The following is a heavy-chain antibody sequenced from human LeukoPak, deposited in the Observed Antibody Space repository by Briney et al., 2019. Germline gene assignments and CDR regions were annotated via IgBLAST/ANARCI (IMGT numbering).Heavy chain of an antibody. D-gene: IGHD4-17*01. Sequence: GESLKISCKGSGYIFISYWIGWVRQMPGKGLEWMGIIYPGDSDTRYSPSFQGQVTISADKSISTAYLQWSSLKASDTSMCYCARIGTTVTTHDIDYWGQGTLVTVSS. CDR3: ARIGTTVTTHDIDY. J-gene: IGHJ4*02. CDR1: GYIFISYW. V-gene: IGHV5-51*01. CDR2: IYPGDSDT.